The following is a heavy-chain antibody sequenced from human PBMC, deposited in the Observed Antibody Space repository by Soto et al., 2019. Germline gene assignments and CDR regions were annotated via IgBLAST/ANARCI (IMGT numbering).Heavy chain of an antibody. D-gene: IGHD6-13*01. CDR3: ASRGDSSSWDYYYYYGMDV. V-gene: IGHV1-8*01. CDR1: GYTFTSYD. CDR2: MNPNSGNT. J-gene: IGHJ6*02. Sequence: QVQLVQSGAEVKKPGASVKVSCKASGYTFTSYDINWVRQATGQGLEWMGWMNPNSGNTGYAQKFQGRVTMTRNTYISTAYVELCSLRSEDTAVYFCASRGDSSSWDYYYYYGMDVCGQGTTVTVSS.